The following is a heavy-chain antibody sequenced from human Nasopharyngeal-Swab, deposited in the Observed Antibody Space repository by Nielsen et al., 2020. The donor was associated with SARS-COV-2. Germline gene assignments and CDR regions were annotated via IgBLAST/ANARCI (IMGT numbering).Heavy chain of an antibody. CDR3: TREWGN. J-gene: IGHJ4*02. Sequence: GESMKMSCTASGFTFGDYAMSWFRQAPGKVLEWVGFIRSKAYGGTTEYAASVKGRFTVSRDDSKSIAYLQMNSMKIEETAVYYCTREWGNWGQGTVVTVSS. V-gene: IGHV3-49*03. CDR1: GFTFGDYA. CDR2: IRSKAYGGTT. D-gene: IGHD7-27*01.